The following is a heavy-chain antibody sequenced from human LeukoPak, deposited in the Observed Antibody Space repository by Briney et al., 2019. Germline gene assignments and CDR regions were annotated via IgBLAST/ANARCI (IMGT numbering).Heavy chain of an antibody. CDR2: IYYSGST. CDR3: AREALGSPNWFDP. V-gene: IGHV4-31*03. CDR1: GGSISSGGSY. Sequence: SETLSLTCTVSGGSISSGGSYWSWIRQHPGKGLEWIGYIYYSGSTYYNPSLKSRVTISVDTSKNQFSLKLSSVTAADTAVYYCAREALGSPNWFDPWGQGTLVTVSS. J-gene: IGHJ5*02.